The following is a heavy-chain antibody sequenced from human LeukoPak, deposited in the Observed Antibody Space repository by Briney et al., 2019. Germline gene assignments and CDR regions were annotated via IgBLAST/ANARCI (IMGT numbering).Heavy chain of an antibody. Sequence: PGGSLRLSCAASGFAFSTYSMSWVRQAAGKGLKWVSYISSTSSIIYYADSVKGRFSISRDNARNSVYLQMNILRAEDTAMYYCARSAPGIEAGQPNFDYWGQGALVTVSS. CDR2: ISSTSSII. CDR3: ARSAPGIEAGQPNFDY. D-gene: IGHD6-13*01. J-gene: IGHJ4*02. V-gene: IGHV3-48*01. CDR1: GFAFSTYS.